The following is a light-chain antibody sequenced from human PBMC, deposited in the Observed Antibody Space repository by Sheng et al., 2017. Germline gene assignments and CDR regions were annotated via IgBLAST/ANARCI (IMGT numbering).Light chain of an antibody. CDR2: GAS. Sequence: EIVLTQSPGTLSLSPGERATLSCRASQSVSSSHLAWYQQKPGQAPRLLIYGASSRATGIPDRFSGSGSGTDFTLTISRLEPADFAVYYCQQYGRSPLTFGGGTKVEIK. CDR3: QQYGRSPLT. J-gene: IGKJ4*01. V-gene: IGKV3-20*01. CDR1: QSVSSSH.